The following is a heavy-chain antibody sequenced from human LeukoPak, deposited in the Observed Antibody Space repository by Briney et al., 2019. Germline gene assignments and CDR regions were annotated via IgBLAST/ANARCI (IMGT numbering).Heavy chain of an antibody. V-gene: IGHV4-39*07. CDR2: IYYSGST. J-gene: IGHJ5*02. CDR3: ARDQRSGWYELHWFDP. Sequence: SETLSLTCTVSGVSISSSSYYWGWIRQPPGKGLECIGSIYYSGSTYYNPSLKSRVTISVDTSRNQFSLKLSSVTAADTAVYYCARDQRSGWYELHWFDPWGQGTLVTVSS. D-gene: IGHD6-19*01. CDR1: GVSISSSSYY.